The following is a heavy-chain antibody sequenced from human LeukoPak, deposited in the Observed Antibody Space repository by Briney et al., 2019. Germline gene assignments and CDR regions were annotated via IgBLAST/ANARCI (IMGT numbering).Heavy chain of an antibody. CDR2: IYTSGST. CDR3: ARGPPPDLDY. Sequence: SETLSLTCSVSGVSISSYYWSWIRQPAGKGLEWIGRIYTSGSTNYNPSLKSRVTLSVDTSKNGFSLKLSSVTAADTAVYYCARGPPPDLDYWGRGTLVTVSS. V-gene: IGHV4-4*07. CDR1: GVSISSYY. J-gene: IGHJ4*02.